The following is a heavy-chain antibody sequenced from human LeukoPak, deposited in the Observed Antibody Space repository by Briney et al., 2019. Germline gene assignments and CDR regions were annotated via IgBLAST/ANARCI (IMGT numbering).Heavy chain of an antibody. Sequence: ASVKVSCKASGYTFTSYGISWVRQAPGQGLEWMGWISAYNGNTNYAQKLQGRVTMTTDTSTSTAYMELRSLRSDDTAVYYCARDAKCSGGSCFSGDPMDVWGKGTTVTVSS. J-gene: IGHJ6*03. V-gene: IGHV1-18*01. CDR2: ISAYNGNT. D-gene: IGHD2-15*01. CDR3: ARDAKCSGGSCFSGDPMDV. CDR1: GYTFTSYG.